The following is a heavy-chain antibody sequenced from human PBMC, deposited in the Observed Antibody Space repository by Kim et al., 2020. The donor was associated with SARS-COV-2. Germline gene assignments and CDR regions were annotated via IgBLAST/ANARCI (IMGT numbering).Heavy chain of an antibody. Sequence: GGSLRLSCVTSGFTFNDFGFHWVRQAPGKGLEWVAGISYEGSVKHYADFSAGRLFISKDTSTNTVVLQMNSLTPEDTAIYYCAKRREVFSLGEIFFDFWGQGTLVTVS. D-gene: IGHD3-9*01. CDR3: AKRREVFSLGEIFFDF. J-gene: IGHJ5*01. CDR1: GFTFNDFG. V-gene: IGHV3-30*18. CDR2: ISYEGSVK.